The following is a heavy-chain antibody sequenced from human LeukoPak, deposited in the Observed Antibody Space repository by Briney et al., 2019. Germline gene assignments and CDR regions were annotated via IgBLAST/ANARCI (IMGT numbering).Heavy chain of an antibody. D-gene: IGHD6-19*01. CDR3: ARGIGASSGWYVIDY. Sequence: GASVKVSCKASGYTFTNYAMHWVRQAPGQRLGWMGWINADNGDTKCSQKFQGRVTITRGTSASTAYMELSSLRSEDTAVYYCARGIGASSGWYVIDYWGQGTLVTVSS. CDR1: GYTFTNYA. V-gene: IGHV1-3*01. CDR2: INADNGDT. J-gene: IGHJ4*02.